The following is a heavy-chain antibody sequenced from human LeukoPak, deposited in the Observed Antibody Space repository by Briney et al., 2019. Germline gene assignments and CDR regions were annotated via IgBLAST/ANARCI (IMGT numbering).Heavy chain of an antibody. J-gene: IGHJ4*02. CDR1: GGTFSSYA. CDR3: LGVPTQGSLDY. CDR2: IIPIFGTA. Sequence: SVKVSCKASGGTFSSYAISWVRQAPGQGLEWMGGIIPIFGTANYAQKFQGRVTITTDESTSTAYMELSSLRSEDTAVYYCLGVPTQGSLDYWGQGTLVTVSS. V-gene: IGHV1-69*05.